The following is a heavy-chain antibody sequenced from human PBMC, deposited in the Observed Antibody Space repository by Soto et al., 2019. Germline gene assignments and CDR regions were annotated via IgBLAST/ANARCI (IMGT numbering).Heavy chain of an antibody. J-gene: IGHJ4*02. Sequence: QVQLVQSGAEVQKPGASVKVSCKASGYIFNNYGISWVRQAPGQGLEWMGWIYSKEGRINFAQKFQGRVTMTTDTATRTGYMELRSLRVDDSAVYFCARDIDYDIDYWGQGTLVTVSS. D-gene: IGHD4-17*01. CDR1: GYIFNNYG. CDR2: IYSKEGRI. V-gene: IGHV1-18*01. CDR3: ARDIDYDIDY.